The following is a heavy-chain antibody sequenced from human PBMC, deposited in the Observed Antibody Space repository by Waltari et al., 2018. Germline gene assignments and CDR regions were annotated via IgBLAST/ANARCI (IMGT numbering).Heavy chain of an antibody. CDR3: AKDPYCSGGSCYSCAFDI. D-gene: IGHD2-15*01. V-gene: IGHV3-53*01. CDR1: GFTVSANY. Sequence: EVQLVESGGSLIQPGGSLRLSCAASGFTVSANYLSWVRQAPGRGLEWVSVLYSAGTTYYADSVKGRFTISRDNSKNTLYLQMNSLRAEDTAVYYCAKDPYCSGGSCYSCAFDIWGQGTMVTVSS. J-gene: IGHJ3*02. CDR2: LYSAGTT.